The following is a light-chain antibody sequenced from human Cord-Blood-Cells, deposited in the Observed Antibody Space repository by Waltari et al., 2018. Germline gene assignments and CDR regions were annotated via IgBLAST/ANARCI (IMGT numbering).Light chain of an antibody. V-gene: IGLV2-14*01. CDR1: SSDVGGYNY. J-gene: IGLJ2*01. CDR2: DVS. Sequence: QSALTQPASVSGSPGQSITISCTGTSSDVGGYNYVSCYQQHPGKAPKLMIYDVSNRPSGVSNHVAGSKSGNTASLTISRLQAEDEADYYCSSYTSSSTLVFGGGTKLTVL. CDR3: SSYTSSSTLV.